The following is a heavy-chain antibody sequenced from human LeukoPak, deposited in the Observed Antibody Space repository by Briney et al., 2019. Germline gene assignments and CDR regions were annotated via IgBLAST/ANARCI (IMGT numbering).Heavy chain of an antibody. V-gene: IGHV1-58*01. CDR2: IVVDSGNT. Sequence: SVKVSCKASGFTSVDSAVQWVRQARGQRLEWMGWIVVDSGNTNYTQKFQGRVTITRDMSTSTAYMELSSLTSEDTAVYYCAADSFLKLQYYFYYGLDVWGQGTTVTVSS. D-gene: IGHD1-1*01. CDR3: AADSFLKLQYYFYYGLDV. CDR1: GFTSVDSA. J-gene: IGHJ6*02.